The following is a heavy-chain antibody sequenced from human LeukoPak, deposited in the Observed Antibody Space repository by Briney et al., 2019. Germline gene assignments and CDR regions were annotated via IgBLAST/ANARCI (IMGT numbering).Heavy chain of an antibody. D-gene: IGHD3-9*01. J-gene: IGHJ5*02. V-gene: IGHV4-59*01. Sequence: PSETLSLTCAVYGGSFSGYYWSWIRQPPGKGLEWIGYIYYSGSTNYNPSLKSRVTISVDTSKNQFSLKLSSVTAADTAVYYCAGGYFDWLQRINWFDPWGQGTLVTVSS. CDR2: IYYSGST. CDR1: GGSFSGYY. CDR3: AGGYFDWLQRINWFDP.